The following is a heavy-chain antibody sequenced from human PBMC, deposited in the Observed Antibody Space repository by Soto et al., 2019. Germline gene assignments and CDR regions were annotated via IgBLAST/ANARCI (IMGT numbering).Heavy chain of an antibody. V-gene: IGHV1-18*04. CDR2: ISAYNGNT. CDR1: GYTVSSYG. CDR3: ARHAYCRGGSCTYYYGMDV. J-gene: IGHJ6*02. D-gene: IGHD2-15*01. Sequence: QVQLVQSGAEVKMSGDSVKVSCKASGYTVSSYGISWVRQAPGQGLEWTGWISAYNGNTNYAQKLQGRVTMTTDTSTDTAYMELRSLRSDDTAVYYCARHAYCRGGSCTYYYGMDVWGQGTTVTVSS.